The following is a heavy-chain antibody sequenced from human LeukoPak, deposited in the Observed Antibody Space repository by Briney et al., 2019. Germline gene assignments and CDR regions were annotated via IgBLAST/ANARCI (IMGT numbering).Heavy chain of an antibody. CDR2: IIPIFGTA. J-gene: IGHJ4*02. Sequence: SVKVSCKASGYTFTGHYMHWVRQAPGQGLEWMGGIIPIFGTANYAQKFQGRVTITADESTSTAYMELSSLRSEDTAVYYCATRGLYDFWSGFQPFGYWGQGTLVTVSS. V-gene: IGHV1-69*13. CDR1: GYTFTGHY. CDR3: ATRGLYDFWSGFQPFGY. D-gene: IGHD3-3*01.